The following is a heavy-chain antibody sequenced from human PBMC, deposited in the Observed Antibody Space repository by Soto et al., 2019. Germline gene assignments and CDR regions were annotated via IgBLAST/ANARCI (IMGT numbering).Heavy chain of an antibody. J-gene: IGHJ3*02. D-gene: IGHD2-15*01. V-gene: IGHV6-1*01. CDR3: ARAAYCSGGSCSRSGAFDI. CDR1: GDSVSSNSAA. Sequence: SLTCVISGDSVSSNSAAWSWIRQSPSRGLEWLGRTYYRSKWYNDYAVSVKSRITINPDTSKNQFSLQLNSVTPEDTAVYYCARAAYCSGGSCSRSGAFDIWGQGTMVTVSS. CDR2: TYYRSKWYN.